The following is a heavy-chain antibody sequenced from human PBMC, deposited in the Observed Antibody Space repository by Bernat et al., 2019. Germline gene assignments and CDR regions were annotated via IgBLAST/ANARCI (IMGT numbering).Heavy chain of an antibody. J-gene: IGHJ4*02. CDR2: IIPIFGTA. D-gene: IGHD2-8*01. CDR3: ASLDDPDCTNGVCSDY. CDR1: GGTFSSYA. V-gene: IGHV1-69*01. Sequence: QVQLVQSGAEVKKPGSSVKVSCKASGGTFSSYAISWVRQAPGQGLEWMGGIIPIFGTANYAQKFQCRVTITADESTSTAYMELSSLRSEDTAVYYCASLDDPDCTNGVCSDYWGQGTLVTVSS.